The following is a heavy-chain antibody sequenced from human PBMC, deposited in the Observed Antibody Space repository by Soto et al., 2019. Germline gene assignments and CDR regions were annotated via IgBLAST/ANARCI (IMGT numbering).Heavy chain of an antibody. CDR3: ARGHTAMVTRFDY. CDR2: INHSGST. CDR1: GGSFSGYY. J-gene: IGHJ4*02. D-gene: IGHD5-18*01. V-gene: IGHV4-34*01. Sequence: PSETLSLTCAVYGGSFSGYYWSWIRQPPGKGLEWIGEINHSGSTNYNPSLKSRVTISVDTSKNQFSLKLSSVTAADTAVYYCARGHTAMVTRFDYWGQGTLVTVSS.